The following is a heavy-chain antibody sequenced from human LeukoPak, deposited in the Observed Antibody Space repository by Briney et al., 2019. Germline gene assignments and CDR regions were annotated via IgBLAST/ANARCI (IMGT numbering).Heavy chain of an antibody. J-gene: IGHJ3*02. Sequence: SETLSLTCAVYGGSFSGYYWSWIRQPPGKGLEWIGEINHSGSTNYNPSLKSRVTISVDTSKNQFSLKLSSVTAADTAVYYCARYIAVAGTGAFDIWGQGTMVTVSS. D-gene: IGHD6-19*01. V-gene: IGHV4-34*01. CDR1: GGSFSGYY. CDR3: ARYIAVAGTGAFDI. CDR2: INHSGST.